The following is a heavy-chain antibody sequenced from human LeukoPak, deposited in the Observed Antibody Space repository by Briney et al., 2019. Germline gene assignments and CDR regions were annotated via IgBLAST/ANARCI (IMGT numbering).Heavy chain of an antibody. CDR1: GYTFTGYY. D-gene: IGHD4-11*01. CDR2: INPDSGGT. J-gene: IGHJ3*02. Sequence: ASVKVSCKASGYTFTGYYMYWVRQAPGQGLEWMGWINPDSGGTNYAQRFQGRVTMTRDTSISTAYMELTRLTSDDTAVYYCARVMTPVITLDAFDIWGQGTMVTVSS. CDR3: ARVMTPVITLDAFDI. V-gene: IGHV1-2*02.